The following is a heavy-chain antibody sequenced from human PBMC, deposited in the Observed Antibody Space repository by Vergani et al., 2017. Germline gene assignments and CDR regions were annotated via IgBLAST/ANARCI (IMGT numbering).Heavy chain of an antibody. CDR2: IVVGSGNT. CDR3: AARGDLVDY. V-gene: IGHV1-58*02. D-gene: IGHD2-21*02. Sequence: QMQLVQSGPEVKKPGTSVKVSCKASGFTFTSSAMQLVRQARGQRLEWIGWIVVGSGNTNYAQNFQERVTITRDMSTSTAYMELSSLRSEDTAVYYCAARGDLVDYWGQGTLVTVSS. CDR1: GFTFTSSA. J-gene: IGHJ4*02.